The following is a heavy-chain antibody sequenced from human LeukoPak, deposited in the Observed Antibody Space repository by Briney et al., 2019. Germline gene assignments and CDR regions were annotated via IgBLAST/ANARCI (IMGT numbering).Heavy chain of an antibody. CDR1: GGSIASDNYF. J-gene: IGHJ3*02. V-gene: IGHV4-31*03. D-gene: IGHD1-14*01. CDR3: AREVNEPASTDAFDI. CDR2: IFYSRTA. Sequence: SETLSLTCTVSGGSIASDNYFWSWIRQHPEKGLEWIGYIFYSRTAYYNPSLKSRVTISVDTSKNQFSLKLNSVIAADTAVYYCAREVNEPASTDAFDIWGQGTMVTVSS.